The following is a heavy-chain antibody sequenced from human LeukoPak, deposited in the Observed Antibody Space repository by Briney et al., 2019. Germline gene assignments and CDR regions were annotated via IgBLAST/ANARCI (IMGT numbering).Heavy chain of an antibody. CDR3: VRVTNYHNVDV. Sequence: GSLKLSLSAPGFTLSYYWVPLVRQVSREGLVWVSHINAVGSYTTYADSVKGRFTISRDNAKNTLYLQMSSLRAEDSAVYSCVRVTNYHNVDVWGQGTTVTVSS. D-gene: IGHD1-7*01. CDR1: GFTLSYYW. V-gene: IGHV3-74*01. CDR2: INAVGSYT. J-gene: IGHJ6*02.